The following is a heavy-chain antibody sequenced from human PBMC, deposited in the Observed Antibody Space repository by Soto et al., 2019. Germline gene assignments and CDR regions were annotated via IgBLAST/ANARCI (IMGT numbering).Heavy chain of an antibody. CDR3: ASGGVSTRTFDY. V-gene: IGHV5-51*01. Sequence: PGESLKISCXGSGYNFAGYWIAWVRQMPGKGLELMGIIYPSDSDTRYRPSFQGQVTISADKSISSAYLQWSSLRASDTAMYYCASGGVSTRTFDYWGQGTPVTVSS. CDR2: IYPSDSDT. J-gene: IGHJ4*02. CDR1: GYNFAGYW. D-gene: IGHD3-3*01.